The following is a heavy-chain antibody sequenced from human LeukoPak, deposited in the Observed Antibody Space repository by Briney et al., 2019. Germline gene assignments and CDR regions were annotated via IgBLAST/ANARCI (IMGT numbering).Heavy chain of an antibody. Sequence: EASVTVSCTASGYTFTSYGISWVRQAPGQGLEWMGWISAYNGNTNYAQKLQGRVTMTTDTSTSTAYMELRSLRSDDTAVYYCARDVYYYDSSGYLDYWGQGTLVTVSS. V-gene: IGHV1-18*01. D-gene: IGHD3-22*01. CDR2: ISAYNGNT. CDR3: ARDVYYYDSSGYLDY. J-gene: IGHJ4*02. CDR1: GYTFTSYG.